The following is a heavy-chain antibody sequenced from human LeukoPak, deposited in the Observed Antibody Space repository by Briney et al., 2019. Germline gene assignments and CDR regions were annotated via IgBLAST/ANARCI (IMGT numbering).Heavy chain of an antibody. CDR3: ARGRADGDYADV. CDR2: INPNSGGT. Sequence: ASVTVSCKASGYTFTGYYMHWVRQAPGQGLEWMGWINPNSGGTNYAQKFQGWVTMTRDTSISTAYMELSRLRSDDTAVYYCARGRADGDYADVWGQGTTVTVSS. D-gene: IGHD4-17*01. CDR1: GYTFTGYY. J-gene: IGHJ6*02. V-gene: IGHV1-2*04.